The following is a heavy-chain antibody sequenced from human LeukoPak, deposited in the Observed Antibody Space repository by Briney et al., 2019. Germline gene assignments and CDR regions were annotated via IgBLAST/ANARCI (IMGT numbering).Heavy chain of an antibody. V-gene: IGHV4-34*01. CDR2: IYESGTT. CDR3: ASLGPHGLD. Sequence: SETLSLTCAVYGESLNSYYWSWVRQPPGEGLEWIGEIYESGTTEYNPSPKSRVTISIVPSKQQFSLSLSSVTAADTAVYYCASLGPHGLDWGQGTLVTVSS. D-gene: IGHD3-16*01. CDR1: GESLNSYY. J-gene: IGHJ4*02.